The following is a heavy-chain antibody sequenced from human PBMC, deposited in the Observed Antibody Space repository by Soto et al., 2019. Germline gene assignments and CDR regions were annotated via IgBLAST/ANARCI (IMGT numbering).Heavy chain of an antibody. Sequence: GGSLRLSCAASGFTSNIYGMHWFRQVPDKGLEWVALISYDGSNQYYADSVKGRFTISRDNSKNTLFLQMNSLRADDTAVYYCAKDQASGQGSFDSWGQGTLVTVSS. CDR2: ISYDGSNQ. V-gene: IGHV3-30*18. CDR3: AKDQASGQGSFDS. J-gene: IGHJ4*02. CDR1: GFTSNIYG.